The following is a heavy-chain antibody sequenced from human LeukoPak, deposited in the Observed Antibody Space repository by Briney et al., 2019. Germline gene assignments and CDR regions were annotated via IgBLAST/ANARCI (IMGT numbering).Heavy chain of an antibody. V-gene: IGHV4-59*01. CDR1: GGSISSYY. J-gene: IGHJ4*02. CDR3: ARRPMTTVYYFDY. CDR2: IYYSGST. D-gene: IGHD4-11*01. Sequence: SETLSPTCTVSGGSISSYYWSWIRQPPGKGLEWIGYIYYSGSTNYNPSLKSRVTISVDTSKNQFSLKLSSVTAADTAVYYCARRPMTTVYYFDYWGQGTLVTVSS.